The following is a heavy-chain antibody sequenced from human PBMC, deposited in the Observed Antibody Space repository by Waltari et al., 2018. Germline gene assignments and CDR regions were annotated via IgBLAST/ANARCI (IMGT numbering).Heavy chain of an antibody. D-gene: IGHD6-19*01. V-gene: IGHV3-23*03. CDR2: IYSVGSST. CDR1: GFTFSSYA. CDR3: ATGPGAGYSSGWDFDY. Sequence: TASGFTFSSYAMSWVRQAPGKGLEWVSVIYSVGSSTYYADSVKGRFTISRDNSKNTLYLQMNSLRAEDTAVYYCATGPGAGYSSGWDFDYWGQGTLVTVSS. J-gene: IGHJ4*02.